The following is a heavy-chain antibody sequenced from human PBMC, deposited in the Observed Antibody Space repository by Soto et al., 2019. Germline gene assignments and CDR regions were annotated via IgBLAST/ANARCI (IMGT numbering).Heavy chain of an antibody. CDR2: IFSNDEK. CDR1: GFSLSDARMG. J-gene: IGHJ4*02. D-gene: IGHD1-26*01. V-gene: IGHV2-26*01. CDR3: ARIFVVGYFDY. Sequence: SGPTLVNPTETLTLTCTVSGFSLSDARMGVSWIRQPPGKALEWLAHIFSNDEKSYSTSLKSRLTISKDTSKSQVVLTMTNMDPVDTATYYCARIFVVGYFDYWGQGTLVTVSS.